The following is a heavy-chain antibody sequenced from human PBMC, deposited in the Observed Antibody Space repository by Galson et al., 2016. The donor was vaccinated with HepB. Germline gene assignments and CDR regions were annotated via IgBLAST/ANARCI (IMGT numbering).Heavy chain of an antibody. D-gene: IGHD3-22*01. V-gene: IGHV1-24*01. J-gene: IGHJ6*02. CDR3: ESLGLDEDYESRGRGGMDV. Sequence: SVKVSCKVSGHTLLDLSIHWVRQAPGKGLEWMGGFHHEDGEAIYAPNFQGRVRMTEETSTDTAYMELSSPRSEDAAIYYCESLGLDEDYESRGRGGMDVWGQGTTVIGSS. CDR1: GHTLLDLS. CDR2: FHHEDGEA.